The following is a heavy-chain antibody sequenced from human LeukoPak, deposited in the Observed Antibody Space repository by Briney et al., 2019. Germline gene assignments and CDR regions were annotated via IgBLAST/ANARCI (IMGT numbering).Heavy chain of an antibody. CDR3: ARDPNRSSWYEGDY. CDR2: INPNSGGT. D-gene: IGHD6-13*01. V-gene: IGHV1-2*02. CDR1: GHTFTGYY. J-gene: IGHJ4*02. Sequence: ASVKVSCTASGHTFTGYYMHWVRQAPGQGLEWMGWINPNSGGTNYAQKFQGRVTMTRDTSISTAYMELRRLRSDDTAVYYCARDPNRSSWYEGDYWGQGTLVTVSS.